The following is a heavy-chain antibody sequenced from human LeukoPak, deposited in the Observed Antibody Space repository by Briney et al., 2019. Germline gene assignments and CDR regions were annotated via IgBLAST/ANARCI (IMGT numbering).Heavy chain of an antibody. J-gene: IGHJ4*02. CDR1: GFTFSSYA. CDR3: ARVISGSYWGGFDY. CDR2: IYSGGST. D-gene: IGHD1-26*01. Sequence: QSGGSLRLSCAASGFTFSSYAMSWVRQAPGKGLEWVSVIYSGGSTYYADSVKGRFTISRDNSKNTLYLQMNSLRAEDTAVYYCARVISGSYWGGFDYWGQGTLVTVSS. V-gene: IGHV3-53*01.